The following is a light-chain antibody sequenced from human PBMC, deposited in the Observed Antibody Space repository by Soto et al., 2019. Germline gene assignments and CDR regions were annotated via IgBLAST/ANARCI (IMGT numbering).Light chain of an antibody. Sequence: EIVLTQSPGTLSLSPGERATLSCRASQSVSSNYLAWYQQKPGQAPRLLIYGASSRPTGIPDRFSGSGSGTDFTLTISRREPEDVAVYYCQVYGTSPRYTFGQGTNLEIK. CDR3: QVYGTSPRYT. CDR2: GAS. J-gene: IGKJ2*01. CDR1: QSVSSNY. V-gene: IGKV3-20*01.